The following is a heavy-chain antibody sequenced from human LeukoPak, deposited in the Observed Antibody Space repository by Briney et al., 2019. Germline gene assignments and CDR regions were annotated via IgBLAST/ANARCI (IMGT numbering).Heavy chain of an antibody. Sequence: GESLKISCKGSGYSFTSYWIGWVRQMPGKGLEWIGIIYPGDSDTRYRPSFQGQVTISADKSISTAYLQWSSLKASDTAMYYCARLEEYSSSWGGEYFDYWGQGTLVTVSS. CDR3: ARLEEYSSSWGGEYFDY. V-gene: IGHV5-51*01. J-gene: IGHJ4*02. CDR1: GYSFTSYW. CDR2: IYPGDSDT. D-gene: IGHD6-13*01.